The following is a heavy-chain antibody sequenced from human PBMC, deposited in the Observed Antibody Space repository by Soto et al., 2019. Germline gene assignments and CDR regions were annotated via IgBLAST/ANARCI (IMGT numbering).Heavy chain of an antibody. D-gene: IGHD3-3*01. Sequence: GSLRLSCAASGFTFSDYYMSWIRQAPGKGLEWVSYISSSGSTIYYADSVKGRFTISRDNAKNSLYLQMNSLRAEDTAVYYCARSIYDFWSGYYTDYWGQGTLVTVSS. J-gene: IGHJ4*02. V-gene: IGHV3-11*01. CDR2: ISSSGSTI. CDR3: ARSIYDFWSGYYTDY. CDR1: GFTFSDYY.